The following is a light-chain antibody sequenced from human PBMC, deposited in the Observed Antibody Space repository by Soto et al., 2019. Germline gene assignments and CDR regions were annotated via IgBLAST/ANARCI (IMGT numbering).Light chain of an antibody. Sequence: DTQMHQSPSSLSASVGDSIAITCRASQSISSYLNWYQQKPGKAPKLLISAASILQSGVPSRFSGSGAGTDFTLTISNLQPEDLAGYYCQQTYSSPITFGQGTRLEIK. CDR1: QSISSY. CDR3: QQTYSSPIT. V-gene: IGKV1-39*01. CDR2: AAS. J-gene: IGKJ5*01.